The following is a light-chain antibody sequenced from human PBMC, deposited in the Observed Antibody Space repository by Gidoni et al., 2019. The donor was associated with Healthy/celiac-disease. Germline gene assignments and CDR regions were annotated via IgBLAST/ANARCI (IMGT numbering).Light chain of an antibody. Sequence: DIPMTQSPFTLSASVGDSVTIPCRASPSISSWLAWYQQKPGKAPKLLIYDASSYESGVPSSFSGSGAGTEFTRTISSLQPEDFATDYCQQYNSYSLTFGGGTKVEIK. CDR2: DAS. CDR1: PSISSW. V-gene: IGKV1-5*01. J-gene: IGKJ4*01. CDR3: QQYNSYSLT.